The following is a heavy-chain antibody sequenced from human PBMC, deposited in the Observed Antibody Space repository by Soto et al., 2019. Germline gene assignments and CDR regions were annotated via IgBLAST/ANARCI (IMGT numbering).Heavy chain of an antibody. V-gene: IGHV1-69*01. Sequence: QVQLVQSGAEVKKPGSSVKVSCKASGGTFTTYPINWVRQAPGHGLEWMGGISPLFGTTNYAQKFQGRVTITADESTSTAYMELSSLRSADTAMYYCTRPFTDGDYPYWGQGTRVSVSS. D-gene: IGHD4-17*01. J-gene: IGHJ4*02. CDR1: GGTFTTYP. CDR2: ISPLFGTT. CDR3: TRPFTDGDYPY.